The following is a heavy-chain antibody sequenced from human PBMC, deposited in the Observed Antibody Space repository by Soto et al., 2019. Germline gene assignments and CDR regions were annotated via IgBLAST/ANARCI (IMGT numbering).Heavy chain of an antibody. V-gene: IGHV6-1*01. Sequence: PSQTLSLTCAISGDSVSSESAAWNWIRLSPSRGLEWLGRTYYRSKWYNDYAVSVKSRITINPDTSKNQFSLQLNSVTPEDTAVYYCARVTEWNDSLDAFDIWGQGTMVTVSS. J-gene: IGHJ3*02. CDR2: TYYRSKWYN. D-gene: IGHD1-1*01. CDR1: GDSVSSESAA. CDR3: ARVTEWNDSLDAFDI.